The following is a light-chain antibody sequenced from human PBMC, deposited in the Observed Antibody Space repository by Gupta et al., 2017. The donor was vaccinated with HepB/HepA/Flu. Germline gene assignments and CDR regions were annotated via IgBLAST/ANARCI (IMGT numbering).Light chain of an antibody. CDR3: MQALQTIT. Sequence: DIVMTQSPLSLPVTPGEPASISCRSSQSLLHNNGYNYLDWYLQKPGQSPQLLIYLGSHRASGVPDRFSGSGSGTDFTLKISRVEAEDVGVYYCMQALQTITFGQGTRLEIK. V-gene: IGKV2-28*01. CDR1: QSLLHNNGYNY. CDR2: LGS. J-gene: IGKJ5*01.